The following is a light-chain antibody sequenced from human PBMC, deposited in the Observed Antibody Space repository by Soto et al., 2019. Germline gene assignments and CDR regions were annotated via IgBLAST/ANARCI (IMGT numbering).Light chain of an antibody. J-gene: IGLJ2*01. V-gene: IGLV2-11*01. CDR3: CSYAGSYTLV. CDR1: NSDVGAYNY. Sequence: QSALTQPRSVSGSPGQSVTISCTGTNSDVGAYNYVSWYQQHPGKAPKLMIFDVDKRPSGVPDRFSGSKSGYTASLTISGLQAEDGADYYCCSYAGSYTLVFGGGTKLPVL. CDR2: DVD.